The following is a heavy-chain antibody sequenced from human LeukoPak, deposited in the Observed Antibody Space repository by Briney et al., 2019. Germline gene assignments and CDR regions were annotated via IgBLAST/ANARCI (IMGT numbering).Heavy chain of an antibody. CDR1: GFTVSSNS. D-gene: IGHD2-15*01. Sequence: GGSLRLSCTVSGFTVSSNSMSWVRQAPGKGLEWVSYISSSGSTIYYADSVKGRFTISRDNAKNSLYLQMNSLRAEDTAVYYCAKFSRAADSYWGQGTLVTVSS. V-gene: IGHV3-48*04. J-gene: IGHJ4*02. CDR3: AKFSRAADSY. CDR2: ISSSGSTI.